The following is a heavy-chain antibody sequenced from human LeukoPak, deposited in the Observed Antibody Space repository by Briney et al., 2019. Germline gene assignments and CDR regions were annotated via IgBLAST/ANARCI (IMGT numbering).Heavy chain of an antibody. D-gene: IGHD3-9*01. Sequence: SETLSLTCTVSGGSISSYYWSWIRQPAGKELEWIGRIYSTGSTNYNPSLKSRVTMSVDTSKNQFSLKLSSVTAADTAVYYCARDYDILTGYLWAFDIWGQGTMVTVSS. V-gene: IGHV4-4*07. CDR2: IYSTGST. CDR1: GGSISSYY. J-gene: IGHJ3*02. CDR3: ARDYDILTGYLWAFDI.